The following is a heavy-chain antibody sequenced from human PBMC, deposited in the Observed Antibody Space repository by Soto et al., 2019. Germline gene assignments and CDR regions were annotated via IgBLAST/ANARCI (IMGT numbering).Heavy chain of an antibody. Sequence: QVQLVESGGGVVQPGRSLRLSCAASGFTFSSYGMHWVRQAPGKGLEWVAVISYDGSNKYYADSVKGRFTISRDNSKNTLYLQMNSLRAEDTAVYYCAKLGGGSSDDAFAIWGQGTMVTVSS. CDR3: AKLGGGSSDDAFAI. CDR2: ISYDGSNK. CDR1: GFTFSSYG. D-gene: IGHD2-15*01. V-gene: IGHV3-30*18. J-gene: IGHJ3*02.